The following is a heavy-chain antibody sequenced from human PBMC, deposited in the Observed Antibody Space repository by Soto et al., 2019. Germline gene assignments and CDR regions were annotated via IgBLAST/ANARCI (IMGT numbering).Heavy chain of an antibody. CDR3: ARPTYIVGATIPFDY. Sequence: ASVKVSCKASGYTFTSYYMHWVRQAPGQGLEWMGIINPSGGSTSYAQKFQGRVTMTRDTSTSTVYMELSSLRSEDTAVYYCARPTYIVGATIPFDYWGQGTLVTVS. CDR1: GYTFTSYY. CDR2: INPSGGST. V-gene: IGHV1-46*01. J-gene: IGHJ4*02. D-gene: IGHD1-26*01.